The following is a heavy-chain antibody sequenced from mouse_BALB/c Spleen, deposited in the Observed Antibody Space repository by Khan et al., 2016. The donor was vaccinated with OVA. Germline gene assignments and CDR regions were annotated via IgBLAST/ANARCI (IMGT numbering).Heavy chain of an antibody. J-gene: IGHJ3*01. V-gene: IGHV5-6*01. CDR1: GFTFSTYG. CDR3: TRLAYYYNSEGFAY. CDR2: LSSGGSYT. D-gene: IGHD1-1*01. Sequence: EVELVESGGDLVKPGGSLKLSCAASGFTFSTYGMSWVRQTPDKRLEWVAALSSGGSYTYYPDSVKGRFIISRDNAKNTLYLQMSSLKSEDTAIYYCTRLAYYYNSEGFAYWGQGTLVTVSA.